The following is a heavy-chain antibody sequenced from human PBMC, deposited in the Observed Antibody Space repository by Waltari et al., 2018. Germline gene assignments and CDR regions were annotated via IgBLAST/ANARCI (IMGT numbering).Heavy chain of an antibody. CDR1: GGSTPSSRYY. CDR3: AAGYSSSWSHY. J-gene: IGHJ4*02. V-gene: IGHV4-39*07. CDR2: IYYSGST. D-gene: IGHD6-13*01. Sequence: QLQLQESGPGLVKPSETLSLTCTVLGGSTPSSRYYNGWIRQPPGKGLEWIGSIYYSGSTYYNPSLKSRVTISVDTSKNQFSLKLSSVTAADTAVYYCAAGYSSSWSHYWGQGTLVTVSS.